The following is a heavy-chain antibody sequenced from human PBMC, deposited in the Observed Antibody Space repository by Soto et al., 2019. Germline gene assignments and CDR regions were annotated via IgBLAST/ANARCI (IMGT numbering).Heavy chain of an antibody. J-gene: IGHJ6*02. CDR1: GFTLSSYH. CDR3: ARDGTTGTANYHYAMDV. V-gene: IGHV3-48*03. CDR2: IHASSISNI. Sequence: GGSLRLSCVASGFTLSSYHMDWVRQAPGKGLEWISYIHASSISNIYYADSVKGRFTISRDNAKNSLYLQMDSLRAEDTAVYCCARDGTTGTANYHYAMDVWGQGTTVTVSS. D-gene: IGHD4-17*01.